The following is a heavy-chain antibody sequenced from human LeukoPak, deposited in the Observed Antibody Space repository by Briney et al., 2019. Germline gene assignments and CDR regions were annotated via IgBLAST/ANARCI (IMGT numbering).Heavy chain of an antibody. CDR1: GFTFSSYS. CDR2: ISSSSNTI. V-gene: IGHV3-48*02. J-gene: IGHJ6*02. Sequence: GGSLRLSCAASGFTFSSYSMNWVRQAPGKGLEWVSYISSSSNTIYYADSVKGRFTISRDNAKNSLYLQTNSLRDEDTAVYYCASGGGLYSYYGMDVWGQGTTVTVSS. CDR3: ASGGGLYSYYGMDV. D-gene: IGHD2-21*01.